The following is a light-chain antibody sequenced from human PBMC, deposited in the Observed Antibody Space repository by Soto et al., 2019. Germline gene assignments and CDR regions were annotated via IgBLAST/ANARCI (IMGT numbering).Light chain of an antibody. CDR1: QSVSSY. CDR2: DAS. J-gene: IGKJ1*01. Sequence: EIVLTQSPATLSLSPGERATLSCRASQSVSSYLAWYQQKPGQAPRLLIYDASNRATGIPARFSGSGSGTDFTLTISSLEPEDFAVYYCQLRSNWPPWTFGQATKLEIK. CDR3: QLRSNWPPWT. V-gene: IGKV3-11*01.